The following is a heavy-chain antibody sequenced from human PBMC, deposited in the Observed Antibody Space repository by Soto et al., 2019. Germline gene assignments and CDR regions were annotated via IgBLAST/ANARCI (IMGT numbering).Heavy chain of an antibody. Sequence: PWWSLTLSCSASVFSVSSSYISWFRQAPGKGLEWVSVLFSGGTTYYAASVKARFTISRNNSKSTLNLQMSSLRPDDTAVYYCASPRDASGRPPHLDYWGKGTLVTVSS. CDR1: VFSVSSSY. CDR2: LFSGGTT. J-gene: IGHJ4*02. V-gene: IGHV3-53*01. D-gene: IGHD3-10*01. CDR3: ASPRDASGRPPHLDY.